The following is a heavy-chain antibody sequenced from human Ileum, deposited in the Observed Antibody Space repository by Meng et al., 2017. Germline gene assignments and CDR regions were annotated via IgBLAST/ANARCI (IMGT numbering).Heavy chain of an antibody. CDR1: EFTLSNPAEA. J-gene: IGHJ4*02. V-gene: IGHV2-5*02. CDR2: IYWDDDN. D-gene: IGHD6-19*01. CDR3: THGSGWLFDY. Sequence: HSTLKESGPTLVKPTHTLSLTCTFLEFTLSNPAEASRWFRQPPAKALELLGLIYWDDDNHYSPSLRCRLTFTKDASRNQVVLTLTNMDPMDTATYFCTHGSGWLFDYWAREPWSPSPQ.